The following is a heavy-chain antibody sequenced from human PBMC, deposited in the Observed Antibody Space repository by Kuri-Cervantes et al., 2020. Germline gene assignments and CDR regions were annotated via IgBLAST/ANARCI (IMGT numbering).Heavy chain of an antibody. CDR3: ARTGRVPFDY. CDR1: GFTFSNYG. J-gene: IGHJ4*02. Sequence: GESLKISCAASGFTFSNYGMHWVRQAPGKGLEWVAIIWYDGSNKYYADSVKGRFTISRDNSKNTLYLQMNSLRAEDTAVYYCARTGRVPFDYWGQGTLVTVSS. V-gene: IGHV3-30*02. D-gene: IGHD1-14*01. CDR2: IWYDGSNK.